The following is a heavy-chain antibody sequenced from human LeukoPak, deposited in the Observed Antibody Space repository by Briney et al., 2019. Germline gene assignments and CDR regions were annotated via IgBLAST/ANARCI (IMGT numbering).Heavy chain of an antibody. CDR2: IYYSGST. J-gene: IGHJ6*03. CDR3: ARASGYSGYDSPYYYYMDV. CDR1: GGSISSYY. D-gene: IGHD5-12*01. Sequence: PSETLSLTCTVSGGSISSYYWSWIRQPPGKGLEWIGYIYYSGSTNYNPSLKSRVTVSVDTSKNQFSLKLSSVTAADTAVYYCARASGYSGYDSPYYYYMDVWGKGTTVTISS. V-gene: IGHV4-59*08.